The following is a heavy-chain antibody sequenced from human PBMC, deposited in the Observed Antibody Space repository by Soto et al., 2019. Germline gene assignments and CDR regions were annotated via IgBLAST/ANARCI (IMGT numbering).Heavy chain of an antibody. Sequence: GASVKVACKSSGDTFTSYGISWVRQAPGQGLEWMGWISAYNGNAKYAQKLQGRVTMTTDTSTSTVYMELRSLRSDDTAVYYCARDHPYNWNSGFFHAFDPWGQGTLVTVSS. CDR1: GDTFTSYG. J-gene: IGHJ5*02. V-gene: IGHV1-18*01. CDR2: ISAYNGNA. D-gene: IGHD1-7*01. CDR3: ARDHPYNWNSGFFHAFDP.